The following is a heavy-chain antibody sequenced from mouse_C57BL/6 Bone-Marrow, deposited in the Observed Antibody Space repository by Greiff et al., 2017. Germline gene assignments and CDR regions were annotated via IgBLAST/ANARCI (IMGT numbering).Heavy chain of an antibody. CDR3: ARNWGYGSSYGYFDV. CDR1: GFSLSTSG. CDR2: IWTGGGT. J-gene: IGHJ1*03. Sequence: QVTLKVSGPGILQSSQTLSLTCSFSGFSLSTSGMGVSWIRQPSGKGLEWLGVIWTGGGTNYNSALKSRLSISKDNSKSQVFLKMNSLQTDDTARYYCARNWGYGSSYGYFDVWGTGTTVTVSS. D-gene: IGHD1-1*01. V-gene: IGHV2-9-1*01.